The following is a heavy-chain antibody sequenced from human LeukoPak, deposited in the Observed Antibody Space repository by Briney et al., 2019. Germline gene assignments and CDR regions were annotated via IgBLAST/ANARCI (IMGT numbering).Heavy chain of an antibody. Sequence: GGSLRLSCAASGFTFSNAWMSWVRQAPGKGLEWVGRIKSKTDGGTTDYAAAVKGRFTISRDDSKNTLYLQMNSLKTEDTAVYYYTSAHNWNYFDYWGQGTLVTVSS. CDR3: TSAHNWNYFDY. J-gene: IGHJ4*02. CDR2: IKSKTDGGTT. CDR1: GFTFSNAW. V-gene: IGHV3-15*01. D-gene: IGHD1-20*01.